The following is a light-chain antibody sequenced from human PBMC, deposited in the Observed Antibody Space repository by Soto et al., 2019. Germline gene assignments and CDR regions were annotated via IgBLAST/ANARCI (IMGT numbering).Light chain of an antibody. CDR1: SSDVGGYNY. V-gene: IGLV2-8*01. J-gene: IGLJ2*01. CDR3: SSYAGSNNLV. CDR2: EVS. Sequence: QSALTQPPSASWSPGQSVTISCTGTSSDVGGYNYVSWYQQHPGKAPKLVIYEVSKRPSGVPDRFSGSKSGNTASLTVSGLQAEDEADYYCSSYAGSNNLVFGGGTKLTVL.